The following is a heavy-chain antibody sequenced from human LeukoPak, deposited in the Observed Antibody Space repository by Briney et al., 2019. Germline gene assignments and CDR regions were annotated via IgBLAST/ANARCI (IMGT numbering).Heavy chain of an antibody. CDR1: GGSINIYY. D-gene: IGHD5-18*01. V-gene: IGHV4-34*01. CDR2: INHSGST. J-gene: IGHJ5*02. Sequence: PSETLSLTCTVSGGSINIYYWSWIRQPPGKGLEWIGEINHSGSTNYNPSLKSRVTISVDTSKNQFSLKLSSVTAADTAVYYCARIASWIQLWFWFDPWGQGTLVTVSS. CDR3: ARIASWIQLWFWFDP.